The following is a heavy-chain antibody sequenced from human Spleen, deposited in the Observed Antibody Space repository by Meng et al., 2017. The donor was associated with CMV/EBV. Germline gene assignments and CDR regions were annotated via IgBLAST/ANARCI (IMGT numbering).Heavy chain of an antibody. J-gene: IGHJ4*02. CDR3: ARAYGWGSRALDY. V-gene: IGHV4-39*07. D-gene: IGHD6-19*01. Sequence: SETLSLTCTVSGDSISGSVYYWVWIRQPPGKGLEWIGSFHYPGTTYYNPSLKSRVTISEDLSKNQFSLTVTSVTAADSAVYFCARAYGWGSRALDYWGQGTQVTVSS. CDR1: GDSISGSVYY. CDR2: FHYPGTT.